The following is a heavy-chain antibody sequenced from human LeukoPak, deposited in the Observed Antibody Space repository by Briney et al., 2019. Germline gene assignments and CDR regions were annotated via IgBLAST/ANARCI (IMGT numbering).Heavy chain of an antibody. CDR1: GFTFSRYS. Sequence: GGSLRLSCAASGFTFSRYSMNWVRQAPGKGLEWVSSISSGSSYIYYADSVKGRFTISRDNAKNSLYLQMNSLRAEDTAVYYCARDGTSGYSGYDWGRYYYYMDVWGKGTTVTVSS. CDR3: ARDGTSGYSGYDWGRYYYYMDV. D-gene: IGHD5-12*01. J-gene: IGHJ6*03. CDR2: ISSGSSYI. V-gene: IGHV3-21*01.